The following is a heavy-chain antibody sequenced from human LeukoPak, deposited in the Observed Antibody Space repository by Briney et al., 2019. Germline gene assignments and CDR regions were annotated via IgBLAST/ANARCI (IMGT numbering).Heavy chain of an antibody. CDR1: GFTLSSYW. D-gene: IGHD2/OR15-2a*01. CDR3: ARDLGNLRDY. CDR2: IKSDGSTT. Sequence: GGSLRLSCAASGFTLSSYWMHWVRQAPGKGLVWVSRIKSDGSTTNYADSVKGRFTISRDNAKNTLYLQMNSLRAEDTAVYYCARDLGNLRDYWGQGTLVTVSS. J-gene: IGHJ4*02. V-gene: IGHV3-74*01.